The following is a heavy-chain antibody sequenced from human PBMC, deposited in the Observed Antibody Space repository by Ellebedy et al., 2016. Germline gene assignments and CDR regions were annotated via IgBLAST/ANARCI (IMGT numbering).Heavy chain of an antibody. Sequence: GGSLRLSCAASGFTFSDYSMNWIRQAPGKGLEWISSITSGGSSIYYADSVKGRFTISRDNANNSVFLQMNSLRAEDTAVYYCARGTYCSGGRCYGDCWGQGTLVTVSS. J-gene: IGHJ4*02. CDR3: ARGTYCSGGRCYGDC. D-gene: IGHD2-15*01. CDR2: ITSGGSSI. CDR1: GFTFSDYS. V-gene: IGHV3-11*01.